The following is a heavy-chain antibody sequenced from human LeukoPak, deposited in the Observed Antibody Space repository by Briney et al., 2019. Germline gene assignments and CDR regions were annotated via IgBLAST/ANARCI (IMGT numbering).Heavy chain of an antibody. J-gene: IGHJ5*02. CDR2: ISAYNGNT. CDR3: ARDGGRYFDANWFDP. D-gene: IGHD3-9*01. CDR1: GYTFTSYG. V-gene: IGHV1-18*01. Sequence: ASVKVSCEASGYTFTSYGISWVRQAPGQGLEWMGWISAYNGNTNYAQKFQGRVTMTRDTSTSTVYMELSSLRSEDTAVYYCARDGGRYFDANWFDPWGQGTLVTVSS.